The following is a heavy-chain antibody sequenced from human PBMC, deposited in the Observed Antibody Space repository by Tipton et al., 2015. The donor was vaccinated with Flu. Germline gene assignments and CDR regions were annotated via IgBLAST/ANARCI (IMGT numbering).Heavy chain of an antibody. CDR3: ARRDLRGNNWFDP. D-gene: IGHD3-16*01. CDR2: IYPGDSET. J-gene: IGHJ5*02. CDR1: GYFFTSYW. Sequence: EVQLVQSGAEVKKPGESLKISCKGSGYFFTSYWMAWVRQMPGKGLEWMGIIYPGDSETRYSPSFQGQVTISVDKSINTAFLQWSSLKASDTAIYYCARRDLRGNNWFDPWGQGTLVTVSS. V-gene: IGHV5-51*01.